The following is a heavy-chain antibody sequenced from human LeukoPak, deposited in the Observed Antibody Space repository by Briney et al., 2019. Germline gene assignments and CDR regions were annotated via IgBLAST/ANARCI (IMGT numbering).Heavy chain of an antibody. CDR1: GFTFEDYA. V-gene: IGHV3-9*01. Sequence: PGRSLRLSCAASGFTFEDYAMPWVRQAPGKGLEWVSGISWNSGSIGYADSVKGRFTISRDNAKSPLYLQMNSLRAEDTALYYCAKDIGQWLVRGRAFDIWGQGTMVTVSS. J-gene: IGHJ3*02. D-gene: IGHD6-19*01. CDR3: AKDIGQWLVRGRAFDI. CDR2: ISWNSGSI.